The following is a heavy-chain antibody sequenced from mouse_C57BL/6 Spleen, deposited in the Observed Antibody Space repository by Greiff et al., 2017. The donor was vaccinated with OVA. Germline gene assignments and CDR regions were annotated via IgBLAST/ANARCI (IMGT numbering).Heavy chain of an antibody. D-gene: IGHD1-1*01. Sequence: QVQLKQSGPELVKPGASVKISCKASGYAFSSSWMNWVKQRPGKGLEWIGRIYPGDGDTNYNGKFKGKATLTADKSSSTAYMQLSSLTSEDSAVYFCAYYYGNWYFDVWGTGTTVTVSS. CDR2: IYPGDGDT. J-gene: IGHJ1*03. CDR1: GYAFSSSW. CDR3: AYYYGNWYFDV. V-gene: IGHV1-82*01.